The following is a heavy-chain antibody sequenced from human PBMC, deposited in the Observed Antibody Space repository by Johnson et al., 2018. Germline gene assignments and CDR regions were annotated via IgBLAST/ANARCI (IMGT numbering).Heavy chain of an antibody. CDR3: ARVTSSGYFGHEALDI. CDR2: IYYSGST. D-gene: IGHD3-22*01. V-gene: IGHV4-59*01. J-gene: IGHJ3*02. Sequence: QVQLQESGPGLVKPSETLSLTCTVSGGSISSYYWSWIRQPPGKGLEWIGYIYYSGSTNYNPSLKSRVTISVDTSKNQFSLKLSSVPAADTAVYYCARVTSSGYFGHEALDIWGQGTMVTVSS. CDR1: GGSISSYY.